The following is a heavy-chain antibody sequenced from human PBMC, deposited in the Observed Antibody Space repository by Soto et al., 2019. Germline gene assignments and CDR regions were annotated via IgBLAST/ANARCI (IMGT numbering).Heavy chain of an antibody. CDR3: ARDKAFEMVPIWFDP. D-gene: IGHD2-2*01. J-gene: IGHJ5*02. Sequence: EVQLVESGGGLVKPGGSLRLSCAASGFTFSSYSMNWVRQAPGKGLEWGSSISSSSSYIYYTDSVKGRFTISRDNAKNSLYLQMHSLRAEDTAVYYCARDKAFEMVPIWFDPLGQGTLVTVSS. CDR2: ISSSSSYI. V-gene: IGHV3-21*01. CDR1: GFTFSSYS.